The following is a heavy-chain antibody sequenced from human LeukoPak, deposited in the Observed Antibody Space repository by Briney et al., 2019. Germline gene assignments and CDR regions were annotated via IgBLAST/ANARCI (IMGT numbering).Heavy chain of an antibody. J-gene: IGHJ5*02. CDR3: VKEIVVVPAPDP. CDR2: IRYDGSNK. D-gene: IGHD2-2*01. Sequence: PGGSLRLSCAASGFTFSSYGMHWVRQAPGKGLEWVAFIRYDGSNKYYADSVKGRFTISRDNSKNTLYLQMNSLRAEDTAVYYCVKEIVVVPAPDPWGQGTLVTVSS. V-gene: IGHV3-30*02. CDR1: GFTFSSYG.